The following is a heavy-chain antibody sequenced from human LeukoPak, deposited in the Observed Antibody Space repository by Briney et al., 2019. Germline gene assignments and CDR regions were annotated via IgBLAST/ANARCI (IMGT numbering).Heavy chain of an antibody. CDR3: ARALENIVVVTAIDY. J-gene: IGHJ4*02. CDR1: GFTFSSYT. D-gene: IGHD2-21*02. CDR2: IGTSSTTI. V-gene: IGHV3-48*04. Sequence: PGGSLRLSCAASGFTFSSYTMNWVRQPPGKGLEWVSNIGTSSTTIYYADSVKGRFTISRDNAKNSLYLQMNSLRAEDTAVYYCARALENIVVVTAIDYWGQGTLVTVSS.